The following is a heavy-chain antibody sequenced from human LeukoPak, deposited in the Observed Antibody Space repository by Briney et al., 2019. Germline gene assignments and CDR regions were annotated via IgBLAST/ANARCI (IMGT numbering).Heavy chain of an antibody. CDR1: GYTFISYA. CDR2: ISAYNGNT. V-gene: IGHV1-18*04. J-gene: IGHJ4*02. D-gene: IGHD5-18*01. CDR3: ARSGATWIQLWAKSYYFDY. Sequence: ASVKVSCKASGYTFISYAISWVRRAPGQGLEWMGWISAYNGNTNYAQKLQGRVTMTTDTSTSTAYMELRSLRSDDTAVYYCARSGATWIQLWAKSYYFDYWGQGTLVTVSS.